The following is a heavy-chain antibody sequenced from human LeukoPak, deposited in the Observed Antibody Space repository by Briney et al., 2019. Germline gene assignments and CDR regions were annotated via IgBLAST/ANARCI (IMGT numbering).Heavy chain of an antibody. CDR3: AREGYSSSWYYFDY. Sequence: PGGSLRLSCAASRFTFDDYGMSWVRQAPGKGLEWVSGINWNGGSTGYADSVKGRFTISRDNAKNSLYLQMNSLRAEDTALYYCAREGYSSSWYYFDYWGQGTLVTVSS. D-gene: IGHD6-13*01. CDR1: RFTFDDYG. V-gene: IGHV3-20*04. J-gene: IGHJ4*02. CDR2: INWNGGST.